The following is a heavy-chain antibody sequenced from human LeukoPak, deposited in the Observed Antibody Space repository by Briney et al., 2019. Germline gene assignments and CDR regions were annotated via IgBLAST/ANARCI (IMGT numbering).Heavy chain of an antibody. V-gene: IGHV4-30-4*08. CDR1: GGSISSGDYY. D-gene: IGHD3-16*01. Sequence: SETLSLTCTVSGGSISSGDYYWGWIRQPPGKGLEWIGYIYYSGSTYYNPSLKSRVTISVDTSKNQFSLKLSSVTAADTAVYYCARTPWGNRGIYYMDVWGKGTTVTVSS. CDR2: IYYSGST. CDR3: ARTPWGNRGIYYMDV. J-gene: IGHJ6*03.